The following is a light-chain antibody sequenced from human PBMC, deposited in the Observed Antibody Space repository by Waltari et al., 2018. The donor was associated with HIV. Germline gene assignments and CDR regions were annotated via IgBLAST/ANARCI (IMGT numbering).Light chain of an antibody. CDR3: QQYKTYPWT. J-gene: IGKJ1*01. CDR1: QDISNS. V-gene: IGKV1-16*01. Sequence: DIQMTQSPSSLSASVGDRITITCRASQDISNSLVWIQQRPGEAPRSLVYAASSLLSGVPSRFSGWGSGTQFTLTISSLQAEDFAMYYCQQYKTYPWTFGQGTKVEVK. CDR2: AAS.